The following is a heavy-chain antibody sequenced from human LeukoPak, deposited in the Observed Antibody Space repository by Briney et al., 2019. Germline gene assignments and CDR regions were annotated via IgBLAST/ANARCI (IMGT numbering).Heavy chain of an antibody. CDR2: LRGDGET. CDR3: AKASWVSSADAVL. D-gene: IGHD3-16*01. Sequence: GGSLRLSCVASGFIFRDYAMSWVRQTPAGGLEWVSSLRGDGETFYTDSVKGCFTLSRDHSRNTVYLQLSNLRVEDTAVYYFAKASWVSSADAVLWGQGTLVTVS. CDR1: GFIFRDYA. V-gene: IGHV3-23*01. J-gene: IGHJ4*02.